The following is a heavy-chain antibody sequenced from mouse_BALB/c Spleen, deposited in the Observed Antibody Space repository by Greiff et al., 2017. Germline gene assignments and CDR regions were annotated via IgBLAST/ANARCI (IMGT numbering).Heavy chain of an antibody. V-gene: IGHV1S81*02. CDR2: INPSNGRT. D-gene: IGHD2-3*01. CDR3: ARTGTDGYSAWFAY. Sequence: QVQLQQSGAELVKPGASVKLSCKASGYTFTSYWMHWVKQRPGQGLEWIGEINPSNGRTNYNEKFKSKATLTVDKSSSTAYMQLSSLTSEDSAVYYCARTGTDGYSAWFAYWGQGTLVTVSA. CDR1: GYTFTSYW. J-gene: IGHJ3*01.